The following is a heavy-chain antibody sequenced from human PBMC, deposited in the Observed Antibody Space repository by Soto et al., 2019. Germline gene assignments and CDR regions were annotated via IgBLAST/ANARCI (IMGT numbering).Heavy chain of an antibody. J-gene: IGHJ3*02. V-gene: IGHV3-66*01. CDR3: ARDRGIEPDAFDI. D-gene: IGHD3-10*01. Sequence: GGSLRLSCAASGFTVSSNYMSWVRQAPGKGLEWVSVIYSGGSTYYADSVKGRFTISRDNSKNTQYLQMNSLSAEDTAVYYCARDRGIEPDAFDIWGQGTMVTVSS. CDR2: IYSGGST. CDR1: GFTVSSNY.